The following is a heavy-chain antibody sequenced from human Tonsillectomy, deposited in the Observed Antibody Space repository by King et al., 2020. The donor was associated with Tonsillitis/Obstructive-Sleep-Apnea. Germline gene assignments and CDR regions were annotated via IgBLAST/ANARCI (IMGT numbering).Heavy chain of an antibody. J-gene: IGHJ3*02. V-gene: IGHV4-59*01. D-gene: IGHD3-22*01. CDR3: ARGVGYYYDSSGYLDAFDI. Sequence: QLQESGPGLVKPSETLSLTCTVSGGSISSYYWSWIRQPPGKGLEWIGYIYYSGSTNYNPSLKSRVTISVDTYKNQFSLKLSSVTAADTAVYYCARGVGYYYDSSGYLDAFDIWGQGTMVTVSS. CDR2: IYYSGST. CDR1: GGSISSYY.